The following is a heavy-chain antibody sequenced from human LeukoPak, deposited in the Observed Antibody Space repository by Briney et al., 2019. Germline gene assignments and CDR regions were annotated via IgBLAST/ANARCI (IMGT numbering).Heavy chain of an antibody. CDR3: AREKKPEWTTGAFDM. V-gene: IGHV1-69*01. CDR2: IIPIFGTA. CDR1: GGTFSSYA. J-gene: IGHJ3*02. Sequence: SVKVSCKASGGTFSSYAISWVRQAPGQGLEWMGGIIPIFGTANYAQKFQGRVTITADESTSTAYMELSSLRSEDTAVYYCAREKKPEWTTGAFDMWGQGTMVIVSS. D-gene: IGHD3-3*01.